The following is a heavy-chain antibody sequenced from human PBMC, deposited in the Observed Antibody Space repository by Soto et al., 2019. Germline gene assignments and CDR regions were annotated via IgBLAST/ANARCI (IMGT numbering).Heavy chain of an antibody. CDR2: IIPIFGTA. CDR1: GGTFSSYA. V-gene: IGHV1-69*12. CDR3: ARDRYYDSSGYYYSPYYFDY. D-gene: IGHD3-22*01. Sequence: QVQLVQSGAEVKKPGSSVKVSCKASGGTFSSYAISWVRQAPGQGLEWMGGIIPIFGTANYAQKFQGRVTITADESTSTAYMELSSLRSEDTAVYYCARDRYYDSSGYYYSPYYFDYWGQGTLVTVSS. J-gene: IGHJ4*02.